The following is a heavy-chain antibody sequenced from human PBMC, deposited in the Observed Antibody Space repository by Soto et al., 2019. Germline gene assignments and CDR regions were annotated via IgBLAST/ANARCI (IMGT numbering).Heavy chain of an antibody. D-gene: IGHD6-19*01. CDR2: IWYDGSNK. CDR3: ARSHLSYGRLVQAPFDY. CDR1: GFTFSSYG. V-gene: IGHV3-33*01. J-gene: IGHJ4*02. Sequence: QPGGSLRLSCAASGFTFSSYGMHWVRQAPGKGLEWVAVIWYDGSNKYYADSVKGRFTISRDNSKNTLYLQMNSLRAEDTAVYYCARSHLSYGRLVQAPFDYWGQGTLVTVSS.